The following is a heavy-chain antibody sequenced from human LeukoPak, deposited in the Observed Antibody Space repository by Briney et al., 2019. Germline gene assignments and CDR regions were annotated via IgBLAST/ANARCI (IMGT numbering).Heavy chain of an antibody. V-gene: IGHV1-2*02. D-gene: IGHD3-22*01. J-gene: IGHJ4*02. CDR1: GYTFTGYY. CDR2: IHPNSGGT. Sequence: GASVKVSCTASGYTFTGYYMHWVRQAPGQGLEWMGWIHPNSGGTKYAQRFQGRVTVTRDTSISTVYMELSRLRSDDTAVYYCARWGKYYHDSSGYYYWGQGTLVSVSS. CDR3: ARWGKYYHDSSGYYY.